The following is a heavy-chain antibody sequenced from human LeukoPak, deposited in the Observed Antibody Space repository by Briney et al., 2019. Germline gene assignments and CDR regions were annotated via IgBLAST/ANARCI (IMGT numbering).Heavy chain of an antibody. CDR3: AKMRGQYYHSYYMDA. Sequence: GGSLRLSCAASGFIFSSYAMSWVRQAPGKGLEWVSYGGSGGSTYYADSVKGRFTVSRDNSKSTMYLQMNSMTAEDTAVYYCAKMRGQYYHSYYMDAWGKGTTVTVSS. CDR1: GFIFSSYA. CDR2: GGSGGST. J-gene: IGHJ6*03. V-gene: IGHV3-23*01.